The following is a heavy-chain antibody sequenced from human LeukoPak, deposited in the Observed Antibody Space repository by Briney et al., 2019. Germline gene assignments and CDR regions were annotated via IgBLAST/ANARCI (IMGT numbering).Heavy chain of an antibody. J-gene: IGHJ5*02. CDR2: IYYSGST. D-gene: IGHD4-17*01. V-gene: IGHV4-59*11. Sequence: SETLSLTCSVSGGSISSHYWSWIRQPPGKGLEWIGYIYYSGSTKYNPSLKSRVTISVDTSKNQFSLKLSSVTAADTAVYYCARGGTTVTPGLLWFDPWGQGTLVTVSS. CDR1: GGSISSHY. CDR3: ARGGTTVTPGLLWFDP.